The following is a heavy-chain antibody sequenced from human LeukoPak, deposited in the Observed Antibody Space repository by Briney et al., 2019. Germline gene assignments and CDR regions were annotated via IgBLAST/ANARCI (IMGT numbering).Heavy chain of an antibody. D-gene: IGHD5-18*01. CDR3: ARDLDSYGSY. J-gene: IGHJ4*02. CDR1: GFTVSSNY. Sequence: PGGSLRLSCAASGFTVSSNYMSWVRQAPGKGLEWVSVIYNDGSTYYADSVKGRFIISRDNSKNTLYLQMNSLRAEDTAVYYCARDLDSYGSYWGQGTLVTVSS. V-gene: IGHV3-53*01. CDR2: IYNDGST.